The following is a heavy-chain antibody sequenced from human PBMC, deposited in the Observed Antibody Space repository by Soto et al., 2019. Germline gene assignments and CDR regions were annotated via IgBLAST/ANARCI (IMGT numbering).Heavy chain of an antibody. CDR2: IGKGGGP. V-gene: IGHV3-48*03. Sequence: GGSLRLSCGASGFNFLDFEMGWVRQAPGKGLEWVSSIGKGGGPYYAASVKGRFTISRDNDKGSLWLQMNSLRGEDTALYYCTRTSSHFQHWGQGALVTVSS. CDR3: TRTSSHFQH. CDR1: GFNFLDFE. D-gene: IGHD2-2*01. J-gene: IGHJ1*01.